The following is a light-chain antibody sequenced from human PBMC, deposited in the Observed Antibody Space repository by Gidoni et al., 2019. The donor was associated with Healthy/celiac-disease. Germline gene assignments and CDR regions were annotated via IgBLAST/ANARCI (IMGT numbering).Light chain of an antibody. Sequence: DIQMTQSPSTLSASVGDRGTITCRASQSISSWLAWYQQKPGKAPKLLIYKAFSLASGVPSRFIGSGSGTEFTLTISSLQPDDFATYYCQQYNSYRTFGQGTKVEIK. CDR2: KAF. V-gene: IGKV1-5*03. J-gene: IGKJ1*01. CDR3: QQYNSYRT. CDR1: QSISSW.